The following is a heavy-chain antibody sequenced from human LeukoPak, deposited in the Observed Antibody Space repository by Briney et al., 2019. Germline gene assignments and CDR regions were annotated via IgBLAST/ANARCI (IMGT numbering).Heavy chain of an antibody. V-gene: IGHV3-74*01. Sequence: PGGSLRLSCAASGFTFSDYWMHWVRQVPGKGLVWVARINADGSITNHADSVKGRFTISRGNAENTLYLQMNSLRAEDTAVYYCARGPYSGKPIGYWGQGTLVTVSS. CDR3: ARGPYSGKPIGY. J-gene: IGHJ4*02. CDR2: INADGSIT. D-gene: IGHD1-26*01. CDR1: GFTFSDYW.